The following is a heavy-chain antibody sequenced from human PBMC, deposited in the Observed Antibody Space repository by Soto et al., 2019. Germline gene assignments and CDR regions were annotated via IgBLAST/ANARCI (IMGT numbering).Heavy chain of an antibody. CDR1: GFTFNNYA. Sequence: PGGSLRLSCAVSGFTFNNYAMHWVRQAPGKGLECVSVIWYDGTNKYYADSVKGRFTTSRDNYGNTLYLEMNSLRAEDTAVYYCARGAPYSSGWYSDYWGQGTLVTVSS. V-gene: IGHV3-33*01. D-gene: IGHD6-19*01. CDR3: ARGAPYSSGWYSDY. CDR2: IWYDGTNK. J-gene: IGHJ4*02.